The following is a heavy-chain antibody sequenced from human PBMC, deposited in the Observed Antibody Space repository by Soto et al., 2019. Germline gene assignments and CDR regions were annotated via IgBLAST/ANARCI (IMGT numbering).Heavy chain of an antibody. Sequence: QVQLVESGGGVVQPGRSLRLSCAASGFIFSSYAIHWVRQAPGKGLEWVAVISYDGNNKYYADSVKGRFTISRDNSKNTLYLQMSSLRAEDTAVYYCARDRTLTVTTWMGMDVWGQGTTVTVSS. CDR3: ARDRTLTVTTWMGMDV. V-gene: IGHV3-30-3*01. J-gene: IGHJ6*02. CDR1: GFIFSSYA. CDR2: ISYDGNNK. D-gene: IGHD4-17*01.